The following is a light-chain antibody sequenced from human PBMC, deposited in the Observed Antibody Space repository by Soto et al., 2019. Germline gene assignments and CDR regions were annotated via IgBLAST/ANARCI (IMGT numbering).Light chain of an antibody. J-gene: IGKJ2*01. CDR3: QQRGYT. V-gene: IGKV3-11*01. CDR2: DTS. Sequence: EIVLTQSPATLSLSPGERATLSCRASQSVSSFLAWYQQKPGQAPRLLIYDTSSRATGIPARFSGSGSGTDCTLTISSLEAEDFAVYYCQQRGYTFGQGTKLEIK. CDR1: QSVSSF.